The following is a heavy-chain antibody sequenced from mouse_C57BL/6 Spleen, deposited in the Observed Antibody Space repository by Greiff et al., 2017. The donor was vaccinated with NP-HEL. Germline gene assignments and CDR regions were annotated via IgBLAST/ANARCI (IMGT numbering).Heavy chain of an antibody. V-gene: IGHV1-59*01. CDR1: GYTFTSYW. CDR3: ARDYYGSSWFAY. CDR2: IDPSDSYT. D-gene: IGHD1-1*01. Sequence: QVQLQQSGAELVRPGTSVKLSCKASGYTFTSYWMHWVKQRPGQGLEWIGVIDPSDSYTNYNQKFKGKATLTVDTSSSTAYMQLSSLTSEDSAVYFCARDYYGSSWFAYWGQGTLVTVSA. J-gene: IGHJ3*01.